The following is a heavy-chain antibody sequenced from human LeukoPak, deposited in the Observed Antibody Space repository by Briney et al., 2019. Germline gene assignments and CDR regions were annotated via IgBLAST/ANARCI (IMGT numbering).Heavy chain of an antibody. CDR3: ARARIAAAGHFDY. D-gene: IGHD6-13*01. V-gene: IGHV4/OR15-8*01. Sequence: SETLSLTCDVSGGSIDSTNWWNWIRQPPGKGLEWIGEINHSGSTNYNPSLKSRVTISVDTSKNQFSLKLSSVTAADTAVYYCARARIAAAGHFDYWGQGTLVTVSS. J-gene: IGHJ4*02. CDR1: GGSIDSTNW. CDR2: INHSGST.